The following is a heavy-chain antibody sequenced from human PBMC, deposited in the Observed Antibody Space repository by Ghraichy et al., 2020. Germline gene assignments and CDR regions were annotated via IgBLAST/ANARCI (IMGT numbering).Heavy chain of an antibody. Sequence: LSLTCAASGFTFDDYAMHWVRQAPGKGLEWVSLISGDGGSTYYADSVKGRFTISRDNSKNSLYLQLNSLRTEDTALYYCAKDMRGRSSSWINWFDPWCQGTLVTVSS. CDR3: AKDMRGRSSSWINWFDP. CDR1: GFTFDDYA. J-gene: IGHJ5*02. CDR2: ISGDGGST. D-gene: IGHD6-13*01. V-gene: IGHV3-43*02.